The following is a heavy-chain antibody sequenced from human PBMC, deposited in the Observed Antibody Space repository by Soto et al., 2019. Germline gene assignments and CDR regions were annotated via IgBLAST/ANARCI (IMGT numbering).Heavy chain of an antibody. J-gene: IGHJ6*02. D-gene: IGHD3-3*01. CDR3: AKDQARGGRDGRSIVTIFGVVRNYGMDV. V-gene: IGHV3-30*18. CDR1: GFTFSSYG. Sequence: GGSLRLSCAASGFTFSSYGTHLVRQAPGKGLECVSGISYDGSNKYYADSVKGRFTISRXXSXNTLYLQMNSLRAEDTAVYYCAKDQARGGRDGRSIVTIFGVVRNYGMDVWGQGTTVTVSS. CDR2: ISYDGSNK.